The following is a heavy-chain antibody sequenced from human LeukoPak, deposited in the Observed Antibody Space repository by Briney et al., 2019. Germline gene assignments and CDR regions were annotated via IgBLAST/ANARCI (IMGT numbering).Heavy chain of an antibody. V-gene: IGHV4-34*01. CDR1: GGSISSYY. CDR3: AAEATSGMDV. J-gene: IGHJ6*02. D-gene: IGHD5-24*01. Sequence: SETLSLTCTVSGGSISSYYWSWIRQPPGKGLEWIGEINHSGSTNYNPSLKSRVTISVDTSKNQFSLKLSSVTAADTAVYYCAAEATSGMDVWGQGTTVTVSS. CDR2: INHSGST.